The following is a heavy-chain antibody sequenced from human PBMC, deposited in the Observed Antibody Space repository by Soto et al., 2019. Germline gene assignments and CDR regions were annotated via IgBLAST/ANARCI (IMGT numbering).Heavy chain of an antibody. Sequence: GASVKVSCKASGYIFVNYHVHWVRQAPGQGLEWMGIINPSDGSTSYAEKLQGRVTMTTDTSTSTVYMELSSLRSVDTAVYYCARDAAVGKPTRSHLASWGRGTLVTVSS. CDR1: GYIFVNYH. CDR3: ARDAAVGKPTRSHLAS. CDR2: INPSDGST. V-gene: IGHV1-46*01. J-gene: IGHJ4*02. D-gene: IGHD1-26*01.